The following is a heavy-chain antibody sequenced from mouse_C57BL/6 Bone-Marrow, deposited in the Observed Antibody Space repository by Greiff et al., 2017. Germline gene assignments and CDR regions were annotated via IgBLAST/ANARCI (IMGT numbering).Heavy chain of an antibody. CDR1: GFSLTSYG. CDR3: ARNSNPWFAY. Sequence: QVQLQQSGPGLVQPSQSLSITCTVSGFSLTSYGVHWVRQSPGKGLEWLGLIWRGGSTDYNAAFISRLSSSKDNSKSQVFFKMNSLQADDTAIYYCARNSNPWFAYWGQGTLVTVSA. D-gene: IGHD2-5*01. CDR2: IWRGGST. V-gene: IGHV2-2*01. J-gene: IGHJ3*01.